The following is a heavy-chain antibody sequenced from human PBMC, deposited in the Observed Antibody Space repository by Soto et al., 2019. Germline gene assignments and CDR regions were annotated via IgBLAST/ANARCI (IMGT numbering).Heavy chain of an antibody. CDR2: IIPIFGAA. Sequence: GASVKVSCKASGGTFSSYAISWVRQAPGQGLEWMGGIIPIFGAANYAQKFQGRVTMTRNTSISTAYMELSSLRSEDTAVYYCARVLTLTGDGLGYWGQGTLVTVS. J-gene: IGHJ4*02. D-gene: IGHD5-12*01. V-gene: IGHV1-69*05. CDR1: GGTFSSYA. CDR3: ARVLTLTGDGLGY.